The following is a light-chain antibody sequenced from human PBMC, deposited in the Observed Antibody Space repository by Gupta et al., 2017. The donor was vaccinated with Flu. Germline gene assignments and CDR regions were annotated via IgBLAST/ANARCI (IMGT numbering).Light chain of an antibody. V-gene: IGLV6-57*01. CDR3: QSYDDANQWV. CDR2: EED. J-gene: IGLJ3*02. Sequence: FMLTQPHSVSESPGKTVTISCTRSSGSIGRNYVQWYQQRPGRSPPTDSYEEDRRPSAVAARFSAATDGASTYASITISGLKTEDDADDYCQSYDDANQWVLGGGTEVTVL. CDR1: SGSIGRNY.